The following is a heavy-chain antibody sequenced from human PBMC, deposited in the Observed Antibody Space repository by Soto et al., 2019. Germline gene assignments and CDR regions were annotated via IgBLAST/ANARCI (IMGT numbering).Heavy chain of an antibody. CDR1: GFTFSSYA. J-gene: IGHJ4*02. V-gene: IGHV3-23*01. Sequence: GGSLRLSCAACGFTFSSYAMSWVRQAPGKGLEWVSAISGSGGSTYYADSVKGRFTISRDDSRNLVYLQMSRLRLDDTAVYFCAKEGRLASPAGDYFDSWGPGTLVTVSS. D-gene: IGHD3-10*01. CDR3: AKEGRLASPAGDYFDS. CDR2: ISGSGGST.